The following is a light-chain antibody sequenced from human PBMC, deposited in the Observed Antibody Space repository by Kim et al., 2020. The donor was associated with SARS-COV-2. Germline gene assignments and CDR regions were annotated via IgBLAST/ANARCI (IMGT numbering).Light chain of an antibody. J-gene: IGKJ2*01. CDR3: QQYKNWPYT. V-gene: IGKV3-15*01. CDR1: QSVSSN. CDR2: GAF. Sequence: VSPEERATLSCRASQSVSSNLAWYQQKPGQAPRLLIYGAFTRATGIPARFSGSGSGTEFTLTINSLQSEDFAVYYCQQYKNWPYTFGQGTKLEI.